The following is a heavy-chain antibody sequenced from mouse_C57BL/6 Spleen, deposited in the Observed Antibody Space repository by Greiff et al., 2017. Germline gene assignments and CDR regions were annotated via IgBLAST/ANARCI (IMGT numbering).Heavy chain of an antibody. D-gene: IGHD6-5*01. J-gene: IGHJ4*01. CDR2: IRSKRSNYAT. Sequence: EVQLVESGGGLVQPQGSLKISCAASGFTFNTYAMHWVRQAPGQGLEWVARIRSKRSNYATYYADSVKDRFTISRDDSQSMLYLPMNNLKTEDTAMYYCVRGLWDYSMDYWGQGTSVTVSS. V-gene: IGHV10-3*01. CDR1: GFTFNTYA. CDR3: VRGLWDYSMDY.